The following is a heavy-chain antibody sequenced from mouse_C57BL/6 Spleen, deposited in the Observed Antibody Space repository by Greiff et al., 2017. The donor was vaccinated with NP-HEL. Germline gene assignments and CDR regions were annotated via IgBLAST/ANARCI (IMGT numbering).Heavy chain of an antibody. CDR3: ARVRFAY. Sequence: EVQRVESGGGLVKPGGSLKLSCAASGFTFSSYAMSWVRQTPEKRLEWVATISDGGSYTYYPDNVKGRFTISRDNAKNNLYLQMGHLKSEDTAMYYCARVRFAYWGQGTLVTVSA. CDR2: ISDGGSYT. V-gene: IGHV5-4*01. J-gene: IGHJ3*01. CDR1: GFTFSSYA.